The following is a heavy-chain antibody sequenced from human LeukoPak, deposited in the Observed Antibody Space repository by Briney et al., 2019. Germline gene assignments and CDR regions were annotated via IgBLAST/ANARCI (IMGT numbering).Heavy chain of an antibody. D-gene: IGHD6-6*01. V-gene: IGHV1-2*02. Sequence: ASVKVSCKASGYTFTGYYMHWVRQAPGQGLEWMGWINPNSGGTNYAQKFQGRVTMTRDTSISTAYMELSRLRSDDTAVYYCARAIAARTPCDYWGQGTLVTVSS. CDR1: GYTFTGYY. CDR2: INPNSGGT. J-gene: IGHJ4*02. CDR3: ARAIAARTPCDY.